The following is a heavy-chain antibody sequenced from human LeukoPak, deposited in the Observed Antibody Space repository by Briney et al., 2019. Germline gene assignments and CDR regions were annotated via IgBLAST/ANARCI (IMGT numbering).Heavy chain of an antibody. CDR1: GYTFTSYG. J-gene: IGHJ6*03. V-gene: IGHV1-46*01. CDR3: ARGVIVVEPAARNYYYYYMDV. CDR2: INPGGSWT. D-gene: IGHD2-2*01. Sequence: ASVKVSCKASGYTFTSYGISWVRQAPGQGLEWMGVINPGGSWTSYAQKFQGRVTMTRDMSTSTDYMELRRLRSDDTAVYYCARGVIVVEPAARNYYYYYMDVWGKGTTVTVSS.